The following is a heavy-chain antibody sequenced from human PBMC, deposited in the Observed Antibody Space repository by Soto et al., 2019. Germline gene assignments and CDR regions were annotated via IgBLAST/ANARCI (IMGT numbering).Heavy chain of an antibody. J-gene: IGHJ4*02. CDR2: ISFDGSNK. D-gene: IGHD4-17*01. Sequence: QVQLVESGGGVVQPGRSLRLSCAASGFTFSRYGMHWVRQAPGKGLEWVALISFDGSNKYYADSVKGRFTISRDNSKNTLYLQMNSLRTEDTALYYCAKGHDFGDLFDYWGQGTLDTVSS. CDR1: GFTFSRYG. CDR3: AKGHDFGDLFDY. V-gene: IGHV3-30*18.